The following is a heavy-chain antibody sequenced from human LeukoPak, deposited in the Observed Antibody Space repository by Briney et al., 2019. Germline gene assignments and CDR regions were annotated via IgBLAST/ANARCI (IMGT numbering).Heavy chain of an antibody. CDR2: IHSDDDK. Sequence: SGPTLVKPTQTLTLTCTFSGLSLSTSGVGVGWIRQPPRKALECLALIHSDDDKRYSPSLKSRLTITKDTSKNQVVLTMTNMDPVDTATYYCAHRPLQLWFDYWGQGTLVTVSS. D-gene: IGHD5-18*01. CDR3: AHRPLQLWFDY. J-gene: IGHJ4*02. V-gene: IGHV2-5*02. CDR1: GLSLSTSGVG.